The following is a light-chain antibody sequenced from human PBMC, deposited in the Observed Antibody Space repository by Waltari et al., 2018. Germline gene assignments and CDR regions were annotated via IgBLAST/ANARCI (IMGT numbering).Light chain of an antibody. Sequence: SYELTQPSSVSVSPGQTARITCSGDVLAKRNVRWFQQKPGQAPVLVIYKEIERPSGIPERFSVSSAATTASFTISGAEVGDEAVYYCDSAPDNGVIFGGGTKLTVL. CDR1: VLAKRN. J-gene: IGLJ2*01. CDR2: KEI. V-gene: IGLV3-27*01. CDR3: DSAPDNGVI.